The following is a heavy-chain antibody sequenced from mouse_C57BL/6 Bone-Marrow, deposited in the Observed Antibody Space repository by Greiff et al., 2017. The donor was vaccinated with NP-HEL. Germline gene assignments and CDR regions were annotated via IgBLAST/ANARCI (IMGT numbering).Heavy chain of an antibody. CDR1: GYAFSSSW. J-gene: IGHJ3*01. V-gene: IGHV1-82*01. CDR2: IYPGDGDT. Sequence: AQLQQSGPELVKPGASVKISCKASGYAFSSSWMNWVKQRPGKGLEWIGRIYPGDGDTNYNGKFKGKATLTADKSSSTAYMQLSSLTSEDSAVYFCARNDYAWFAYWGQGTLVTVSA. D-gene: IGHD2-4*01. CDR3: ARNDYAWFAY.